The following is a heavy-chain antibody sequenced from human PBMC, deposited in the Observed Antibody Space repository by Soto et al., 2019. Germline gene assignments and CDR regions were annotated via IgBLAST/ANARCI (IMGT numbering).Heavy chain of an antibody. V-gene: IGHV1-46*03. CDR3: ARVYCSGGGCYSIDY. J-gene: IGHJ4*02. CDR1: GYAFTSYH. Sequence: ASVKVSCKASGYAFTSYHMHWVRQAPGQGLQWMGIINPSGGSTFYAQKFQGRVTMTRDTSTSTVYMDLSSLRSEDTAVYYCARVYCSGGGCYSIDYWGLGTLVTVSS. D-gene: IGHD2-15*01. CDR2: INPSGGST.